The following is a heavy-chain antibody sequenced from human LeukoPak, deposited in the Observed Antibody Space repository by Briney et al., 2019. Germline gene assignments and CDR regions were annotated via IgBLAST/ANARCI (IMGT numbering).Heavy chain of an antibody. V-gene: IGHV4-4*07. D-gene: IGHD2-21*01. CDR2: MYTSGTP. CDR1: GGSISSDY. CDR3: ARGVGISDY. Sequence: PSETLSLICSVSGGSISSDYWSWIRQPAGKGLEWIGRMYTSGTPNYNPSLKSRVTMSLDTSSNQFPLRLSSVTAADTAVYYCARGVGISDYWGQGTLVTVSS. J-gene: IGHJ4*02.